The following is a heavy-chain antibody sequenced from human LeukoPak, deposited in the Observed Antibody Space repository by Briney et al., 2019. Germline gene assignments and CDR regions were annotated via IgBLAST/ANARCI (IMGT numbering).Heavy chain of an antibody. Sequence: ASVKVSCRASGGTFSSYAISWVRQAPGQGREWMGGIIPIFGTANYAQKFQGRVTITADESTSTAYMELSSLRSEDTAVHYCARGFGYCSSTSCPHAYYYMDVWGKGPTVTVPS. CDR2: IIPIFGTA. CDR1: GGTFSSYA. CDR3: ARGFGYCSSTSCPHAYYYMDV. D-gene: IGHD2-2*01. J-gene: IGHJ6*03. V-gene: IGHV1-69*13.